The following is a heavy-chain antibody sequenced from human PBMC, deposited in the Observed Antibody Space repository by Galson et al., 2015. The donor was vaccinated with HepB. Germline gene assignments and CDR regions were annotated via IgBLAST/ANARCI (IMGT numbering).Heavy chain of an antibody. CDR2: ISGSGGST. CDR1: GFTFSSYA. J-gene: IGHJ4*02. D-gene: IGHD3-22*01. CDR3: AKDFLYFDSSGFIQPGGTDY. Sequence: SLRLSCAASGFTFSSYAMSWVRQAPGKGLEWVSAISGSGGSTYYADSVKGRFTISRDNSKNTLYLQMNSLRAEDTAVYYCAKDFLYFDSSGFIQPGGTDYWGQGTLVTVSS. V-gene: IGHV3-23*01.